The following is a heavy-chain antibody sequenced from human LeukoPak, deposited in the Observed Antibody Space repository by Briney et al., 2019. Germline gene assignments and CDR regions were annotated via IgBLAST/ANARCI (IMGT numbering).Heavy chain of an antibody. V-gene: IGHV3-23*01. J-gene: IGHJ4*02. D-gene: IGHD3-10*01. CDR2: ISGSGGST. CDR1: GFTFSSYA. Sequence: PGGSLRLSCAASGFTFSSYAMSWARQAPGKGLEWVSTISGSGGSTYYADSVKGRFTISRDNSKNTLYLQMNSLRAEDTAVYYCAKALGVRGVFDYWGQGTLVTVSS. CDR3: AKALGVRGVFDY.